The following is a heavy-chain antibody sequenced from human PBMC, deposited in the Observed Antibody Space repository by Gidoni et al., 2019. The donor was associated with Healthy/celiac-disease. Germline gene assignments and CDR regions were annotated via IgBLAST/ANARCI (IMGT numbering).Heavy chain of an antibody. J-gene: IGHJ6*02. V-gene: IGHV3-33*01. D-gene: IGHD6-6*01. CDR1: GFTFSSYG. CDR2: IWYDGSNK. CDR3: ARDSASSSYYYYYYYGMDV. Sequence: QVQLVESGGGVVQPGRSLRLSCAASGFTFSSYGMHWVRQAPGKGLAWVAVIWYDGSNKYYADSVKGRFTISRDNSKNTLYLQMNSLRAEDTAVYYCARDSASSSYYYYYYYGMDVWGQGTTVTVSS.